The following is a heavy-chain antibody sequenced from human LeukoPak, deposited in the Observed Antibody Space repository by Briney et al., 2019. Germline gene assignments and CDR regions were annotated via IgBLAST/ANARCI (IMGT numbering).Heavy chain of an antibody. J-gene: IGHJ4*02. CDR2: IRSKANSYAT. CDR1: GFTFSGSA. Sequence: GGSLRLSCAASGFTFSGSAMHWLRQASGKGLEWVGRIRSKANSYATAYAASVKGRFTISRDDSKNTAYLQMNSLKTEDTAAYYCTSRSQDYCSSTSCYDRSRGQGTLVTVSS. D-gene: IGHD2-2*01. CDR3: TSRSQDYCSSTSCYDRS. V-gene: IGHV3-73*01.